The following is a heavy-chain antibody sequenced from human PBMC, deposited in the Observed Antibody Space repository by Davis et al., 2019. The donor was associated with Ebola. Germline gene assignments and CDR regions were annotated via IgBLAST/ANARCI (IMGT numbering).Heavy chain of an antibody. CDR1: GYTLTELS. CDR2: FDPEDGET. J-gene: IGHJ6*02. V-gene: IGHV1-24*01. D-gene: IGHD6-19*01. CDR3: ATGRYSSGGDGMDV. Sequence: ASVKVSCKVSGYTLTELSMHWVRQAPGKGLEWMGGFDPEDGETIYAQKFQGRVTMTEDTSTDTAYMELSSLRSEDTAVYYCATGRYSSGGDGMDVWGQGTTVTVSS.